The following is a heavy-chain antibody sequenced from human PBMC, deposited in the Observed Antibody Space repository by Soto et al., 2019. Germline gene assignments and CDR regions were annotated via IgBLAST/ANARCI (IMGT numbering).Heavy chain of an antibody. CDR2: IYYSGST. CDR3: ARSGRWGEYSSAIDY. D-gene: IGHD6-6*01. Sequence: TSETLSLTCPVSGGSISSYYWSWIRQPPGKGLEWIGYIYYSGSTNYNPSLKSRVTISVDTSKNQFSLKLSSVTAADTAVYYCARSGRWGEYSSAIDYWGQGTLVTVSS. J-gene: IGHJ4*02. V-gene: IGHV4-59*01. CDR1: GGSISSYY.